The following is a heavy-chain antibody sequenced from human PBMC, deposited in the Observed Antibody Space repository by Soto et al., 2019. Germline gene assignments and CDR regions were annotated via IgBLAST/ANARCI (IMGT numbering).Heavy chain of an antibody. D-gene: IGHD2-15*01. J-gene: IGHJ6*02. V-gene: IGHV3-15*07. CDR1: GFSFNEDW. CDR3: TTGSVEGI. CDR2: IKTSAGGGAT. Sequence: EVQLVESAGGLVKPGGSLRLSCVASGFSFNEDWMNWVRQAPGQGLEWVGRIKTSAGGGATNYAAPGQGRFTISRDDSKNTLYLHMNSLRTEDTAIYYCTTGSVEGIWGQGTTVIVSS.